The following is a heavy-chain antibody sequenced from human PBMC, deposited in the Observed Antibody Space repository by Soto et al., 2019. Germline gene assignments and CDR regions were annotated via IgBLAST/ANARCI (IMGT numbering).Heavy chain of an antibody. V-gene: IGHV1-3*01. CDR2: INAGNGNT. J-gene: IGHJ6*02. D-gene: IGHD2-2*01. CDR3: ARGYQPLHV. CDR1: RYTFTSYA. Sequence: QVQLVQSGAEVKKPGASVKVSCKASRYTFTSYAMLWVRQAPGQRLEWMGWINAGNGNTKYSQKFQGRVTITRDTSASTAYMELSSLRSEDTAVYYCARGYQPLHVWGQGTTVTVSS.